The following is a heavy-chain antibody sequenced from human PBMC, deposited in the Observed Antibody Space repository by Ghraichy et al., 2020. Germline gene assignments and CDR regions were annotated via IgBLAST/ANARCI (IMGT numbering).Heavy chain of an antibody. Sequence: SETLSLTCTVSGDSISSRSYYWGWIRQPPGEGLEWIGSIYYSGSTYYTSSLKSRVTISVDTSKNQFSLRLSSVTAADTAVYYCARMVYYYYYYMDVWGKGTTVAVSS. CDR3: ARMVYYYYYYMDV. CDR1: GDSISSRSYY. J-gene: IGHJ6*03. V-gene: IGHV4-39*01. D-gene: IGHD2-8*01. CDR2: IYYSGST.